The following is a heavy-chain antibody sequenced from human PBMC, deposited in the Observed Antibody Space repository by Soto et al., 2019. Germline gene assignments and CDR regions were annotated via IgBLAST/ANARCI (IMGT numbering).Heavy chain of an antibody. Sequence: ASVKVSCKASGGTFSSYAISWVRQAPGQGLEWMGGIIPIFGTANYAQKFQGRVTITADKSTSTAYMELSSLRSEDTAVDYCARVRSVGMITNYYYGMDVWGQGTTVTVSS. V-gene: IGHV1-69*06. CDR1: GGTFSSYA. CDR2: IIPIFGTA. J-gene: IGHJ6*02. D-gene: IGHD2-21*01. CDR3: ARVRSVGMITNYYYGMDV.